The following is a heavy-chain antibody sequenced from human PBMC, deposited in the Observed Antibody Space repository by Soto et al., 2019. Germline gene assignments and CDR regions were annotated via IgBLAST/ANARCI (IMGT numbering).Heavy chain of an antibody. J-gene: IGHJ6*02. CDR2: INHSGST. CDR1: VGSVIGYY. V-gene: IGHV4-34*01. Sequence: PSETRSLTCSVYVGSVIGYYWSGMRQPPGKWLEWIVEINHSGSTNYNPSLKSRVTISVDTSKNQFSLKLSSVTAADTAVYYCARGPLCSSTSCYPTNGMDVWGQGTTVTVSS. CDR3: ARGPLCSSTSCYPTNGMDV. D-gene: IGHD2-2*01.